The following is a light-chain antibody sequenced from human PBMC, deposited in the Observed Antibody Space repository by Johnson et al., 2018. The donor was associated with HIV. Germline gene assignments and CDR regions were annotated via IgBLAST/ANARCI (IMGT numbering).Light chain of an antibody. CDR1: SSNIGNNY. V-gene: IGLV1-51*02. CDR3: GTWDSSLSAYYV. CDR2: ENN. J-gene: IGLJ1*01. Sequence: QSVLTQPPSVSAAPGQKVTISCSGSSSNIGNNYVSWYQQLPGTAPKLLIYENNKRPSGIPDRFSGSKSGTSATLGITGLQTGDEADYYCGTWDSSLSAYYVFGTGTKGTGL.